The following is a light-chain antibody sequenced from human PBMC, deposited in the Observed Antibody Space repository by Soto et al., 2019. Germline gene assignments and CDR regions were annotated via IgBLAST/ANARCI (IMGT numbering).Light chain of an antibody. V-gene: IGLV2-23*01. CDR3: CSYAGSSTRVV. J-gene: IGLJ2*01. CDR2: EGS. Sequence: QSALTQPASVSGSPGQSITISCTGTSSDVGSYNLVSWYQQHPGKAPKLMIYEGSKRPSGVSNRFSGSKSGNTASLTISGLHAEDEADYYCCSYAGSSTRVVFGGGTKLTVL. CDR1: SSDVGSYNL.